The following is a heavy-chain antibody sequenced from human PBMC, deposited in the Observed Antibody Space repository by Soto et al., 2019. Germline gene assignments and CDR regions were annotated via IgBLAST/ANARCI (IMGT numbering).Heavy chain of an antibody. J-gene: IGHJ5*02. CDR1: GFTFGTTD. D-gene: IGHD3-10*01. V-gene: IGHV3-23*01. Sequence: QLLQSGGGLVQPGGSLTLSCAASGFTFGTTDISWVRQAPGEGLERVSTIDGSGGITYYADSVKGRFTISRDNSRNKVYLQMNSLRGDDTALYYCVRNSGWFNTWGQGALVTVSS. CDR2: IDGSGGIT. CDR3: VRNSGWFNT.